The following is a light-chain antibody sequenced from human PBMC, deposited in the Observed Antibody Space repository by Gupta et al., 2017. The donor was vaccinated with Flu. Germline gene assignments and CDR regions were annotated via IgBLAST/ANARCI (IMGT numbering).Light chain of an antibody. V-gene: IGKV3-20*01. Sequence: EIVLTQSPGTLSLSPGERATLSCRASQNVYNNYLAWYQQKPDQAPRLLIYAASSRLTGIPDRFSGSGSGTDFTLTISRLEPEDFAVYYCQQGSSSPTFGQGTKVEIK. CDR3: QQGSSSPT. J-gene: IGKJ1*01. CDR1: QNVYNNY. CDR2: AAS.